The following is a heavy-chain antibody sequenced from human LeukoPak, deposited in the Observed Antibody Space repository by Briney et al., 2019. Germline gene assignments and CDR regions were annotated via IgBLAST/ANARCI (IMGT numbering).Heavy chain of an antibody. V-gene: IGHV3-7*01. CDR3: AKDLGSGYNSFDY. D-gene: IGHD5-24*01. Sequence: GGSLRLSCGASGFSFSSYWMSWVRQAPGKGLEWVANIKQDGSEKYYVDSVKGRFTISRDNAKHSLYLQMNSLRAEDTAVYYCAKDLGSGYNSFDYWGQGTLVTVSS. CDR1: GFSFSSYW. J-gene: IGHJ4*02. CDR2: IKQDGSEK.